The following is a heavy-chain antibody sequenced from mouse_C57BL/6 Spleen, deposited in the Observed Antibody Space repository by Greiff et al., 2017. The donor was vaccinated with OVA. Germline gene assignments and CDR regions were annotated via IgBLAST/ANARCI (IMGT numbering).Heavy chain of an antibody. Sequence: QVQLQQSGAELVKPGASVKISCKASGYAFSSYWMNWVKQRPGKGLEWIGQIYPGDGDTNYNGKFKGKATLTADKSSSTAYMQLSSLTAEDAAVYFCARGNCAWFAYWGQGTLVTVSA. CDR1: GYAFSSYW. J-gene: IGHJ3*01. CDR2: IYPGDGDT. D-gene: IGHD2-1*01. CDR3: ARGNCAWFAY. V-gene: IGHV1-80*01.